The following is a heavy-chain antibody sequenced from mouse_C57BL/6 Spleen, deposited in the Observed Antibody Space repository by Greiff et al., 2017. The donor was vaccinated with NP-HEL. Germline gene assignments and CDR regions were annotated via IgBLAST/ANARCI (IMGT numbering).Heavy chain of an antibody. D-gene: IGHD2-3*01. V-gene: IGHV5-4*01. CDR1: GFTFSSYA. CDR2: ISDGGSYT. J-gene: IGHJ4*01. CDR3: AREPSMMVTTPYYYAMDY. Sequence: EVKLVESGGGLVKPGGSLKLSCAASGFTFSSYAMSWVRQTPEKRLEWVATISDGGSYTYYPDNVKGRFPISRDNAKNNLYLHMSHLKSEDTAMYYCAREPSMMVTTPYYYAMDYWGQGTSVTVSS.